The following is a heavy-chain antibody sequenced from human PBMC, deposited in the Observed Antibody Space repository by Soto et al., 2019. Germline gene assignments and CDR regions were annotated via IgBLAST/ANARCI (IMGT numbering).Heavy chain of an antibody. CDR1: GFSLSTSGMC. CDR2: IDWDDDK. V-gene: IGHV2-70*01. CDR3: ARTEYGSGSYLGPGPLDY. Sequence: VSGPTLVNPTQTLTLTCTFSGFSLSTSGMCVSWIRQPPGKALEWLALIDWDDDKYYSTSLKTRLTISKDTSKNQVVLTMTNMDPVDTATYYCARTEYGSGSYLGPGPLDYWGQGTLVTVSS. D-gene: IGHD3-10*01. J-gene: IGHJ4*02.